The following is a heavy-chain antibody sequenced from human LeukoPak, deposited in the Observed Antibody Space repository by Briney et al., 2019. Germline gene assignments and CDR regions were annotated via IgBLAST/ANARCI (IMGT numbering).Heavy chain of an antibody. D-gene: IGHD3-16*01. Sequence: GGSLRLSCAASGFTFSSYWMSWVRQAPGKGLEWVANIKQDGSEKYYVDSVKGRFTISRDNAKNSLYLQMNSLRAEDTAVYYCAREGGGYYYGMDVWGKGTTVTVSP. J-gene: IGHJ6*04. CDR3: AREGGGYYYGMDV. CDR2: IKQDGSEK. CDR1: GFTFSSYW. V-gene: IGHV3-7*03.